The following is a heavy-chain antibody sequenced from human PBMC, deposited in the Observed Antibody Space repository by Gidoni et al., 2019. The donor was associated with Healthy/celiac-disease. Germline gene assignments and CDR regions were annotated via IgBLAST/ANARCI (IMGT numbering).Heavy chain of an antibody. Sequence: QVQLGQAGAEVKKPGASVKVCCKDCGYTFTSYDINWVRQDTGQGLEWRGWMKPNSGNTGYAQKFQCRVTMTKNTSISKAYMELSSLRSEDTAVYYCARANVDTAMGDYWGQGTLVTVSS. J-gene: IGHJ4*02. CDR2: MKPNSGNT. V-gene: IGHV1-8*01. D-gene: IGHD5-18*01. CDR1: GYTFTSYD. CDR3: ARANVDTAMGDY.